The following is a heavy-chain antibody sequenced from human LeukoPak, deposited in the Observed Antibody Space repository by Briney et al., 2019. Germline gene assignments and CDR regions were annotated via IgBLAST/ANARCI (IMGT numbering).Heavy chain of an antibody. CDR1: GGSISSNNYY. Sequence: PSETLSLTCTVSGGSISSNNYYWGWIRQPPGKGLEWIGSIYYSGSTYYNPSLKSRVTISVDTSKNQFSLKLSSVTAADTAVYYCARNYYSNGAGFDYWGQGTLVTVSS. CDR3: ARNYYSNGAGFDY. V-gene: IGHV4-39*07. CDR2: IYYSGST. D-gene: IGHD4-11*01. J-gene: IGHJ4*02.